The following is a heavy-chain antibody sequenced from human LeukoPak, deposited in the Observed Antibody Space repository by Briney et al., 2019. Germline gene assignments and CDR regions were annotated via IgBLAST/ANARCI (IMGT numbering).Heavy chain of an antibody. CDR2: INHSGST. J-gene: IGHJ6*02. D-gene: IGHD6-13*01. CDR1: GGSFSGYY. V-gene: IGHV4-34*01. CDR3: ARGGLSSSWYRYYYGMDV. Sequence: SETLSLTCAVYGGSFSGYYWSWIRQPPGKGLEWIGEINHSGSTNYNPSPKSRVTISVDTSKNQFSLKLSSVTAADTAVYYCARGGLSSSWYRYYYGMDVWGQGTTVTVSS.